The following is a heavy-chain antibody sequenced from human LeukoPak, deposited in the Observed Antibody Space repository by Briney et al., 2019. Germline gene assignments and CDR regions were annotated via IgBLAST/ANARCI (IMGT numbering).Heavy chain of an antibody. CDR3: ARSTTVVTGIGWFDP. CDR2: IIPILGIA. D-gene: IGHD4-23*01. V-gene: IGHV1-69*02. Sequence: ASVKASCKASGGTFSSYTISWVRQAPGQGLEWMGRIIPILGIANYAQKFQGRVTITADKSTSTAYMELSSLRSEDTAVYYCARSTTVVTGIGWFDPWGQGTLVTVSS. J-gene: IGHJ5*02. CDR1: GGTFSSYT.